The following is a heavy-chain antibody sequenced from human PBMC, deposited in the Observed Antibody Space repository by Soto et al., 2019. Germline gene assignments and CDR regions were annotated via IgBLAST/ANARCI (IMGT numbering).Heavy chain of an antibody. Sequence: EVQLLESGGGLLQPGGSLRLSCAASGFTFSSYAMIWVRQAPGKGLEWVSAISGSGGSTYYSDSVKGRCTISRDNSKNTLYRQRNSRRAEDTAVYDCAKADPVWFGELDYWGQGTLVTGSS. CDR1: GFTFSSYA. CDR2: ISGSGGST. CDR3: AKADPVWFGELDY. J-gene: IGHJ4*02. V-gene: IGHV3-23*01. D-gene: IGHD3-10*01.